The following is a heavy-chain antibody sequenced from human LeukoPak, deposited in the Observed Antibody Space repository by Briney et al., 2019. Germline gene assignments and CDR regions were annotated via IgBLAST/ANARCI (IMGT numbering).Heavy chain of an antibody. CDR1: GGSISSYY. D-gene: IGHD3-22*01. V-gene: IGHV4-59*01. Sequence: SETLSLTCTVSGGSISSYYWSWIRQPPGKGLEWIGYIYYSGSTNYNPSLKSRVTISVDTSKNQFSLKLSSVTAADTAVYYCARAIYDSSGYYRFYFDYWGQGTLVTVSS. CDR2: IYYSGST. CDR3: ARAIYDSSGYYRFYFDY. J-gene: IGHJ4*02.